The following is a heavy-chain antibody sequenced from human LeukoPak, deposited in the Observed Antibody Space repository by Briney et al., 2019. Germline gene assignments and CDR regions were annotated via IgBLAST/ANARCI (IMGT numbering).Heavy chain of an antibody. CDR2: ISWNSGSI. V-gene: IGHV3-9*01. Sequence: PGGSLRLSCAASGFTFDDYAMHWVRQAPGKGLEWVSGISWNSGSIGYADSVKGRFTISRDNAKNSLYLQMNSLRAEDTALYYCAKAGGSSPAGNSKFDYWGQGTLVTVSS. CDR3: AKAGGSSPAGNSKFDY. D-gene: IGHD1-26*01. J-gene: IGHJ4*02. CDR1: GFTFDDYA.